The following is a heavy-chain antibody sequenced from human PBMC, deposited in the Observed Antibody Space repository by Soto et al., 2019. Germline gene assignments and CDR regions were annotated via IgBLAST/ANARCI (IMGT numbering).Heavy chain of an antibody. Sequence: GSLRLSCAASGFTVSSNYMSWVRQAPGKGLEWVSVIYSGGSTYYADSVKGRFTISRHNSKNTLYLQMNSLRAEDTAVYYCARTYDSSRGYYYYYGMDVWGQGTTVTVSS. D-gene: IGHD3-22*01. CDR2: IYSGGST. V-gene: IGHV3-53*04. J-gene: IGHJ6*02. CDR1: GFTVSSNY. CDR3: ARTYDSSRGYYYYYGMDV.